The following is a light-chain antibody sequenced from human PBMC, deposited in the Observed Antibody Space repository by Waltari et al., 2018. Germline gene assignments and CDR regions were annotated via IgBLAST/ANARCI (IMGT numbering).Light chain of an antibody. CDR2: GAS. CDR1: QSISSN. J-gene: IGKJ2*01. CDR3: QQYQNWPQT. V-gene: IGKV3-15*01. Sequence: EIVMTQSPATLFVSPGERATLSCRASQSISSNLAWYQQKPGQAPRLLMYGASTRATAIPDRFSGSGSGTEFALTISSLQSEDSAVYYCQQYQNWPQTFGQGTKLQIK.